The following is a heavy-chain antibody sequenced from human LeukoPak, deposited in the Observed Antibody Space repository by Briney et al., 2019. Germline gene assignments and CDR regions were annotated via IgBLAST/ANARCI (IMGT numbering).Heavy chain of an antibody. Sequence: ASVKVSCKASGYTFTGYYMHWVRQAPGQGLEWMGWINPNSGNTGYAQKFQGRVTMTRNTSISTAYMELSSLRSEDTAVYYCARGAYYYYGMDVWGQGTTVTVSS. V-gene: IGHV1-8*02. CDR3: ARGAYYYYGMDV. J-gene: IGHJ6*02. CDR1: GYTFTGYY. CDR2: INPNSGNT.